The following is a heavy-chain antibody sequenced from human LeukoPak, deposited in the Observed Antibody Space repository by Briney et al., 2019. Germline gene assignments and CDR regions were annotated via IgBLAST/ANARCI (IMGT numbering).Heavy chain of an antibody. D-gene: IGHD3-10*01. J-gene: IGHJ6*03. CDR2: IYYSGST. CDR3: ARHRYYYRSGSYYGAPYYMDV. V-gene: IGHV4-39*01. Sequence: PSETLSLTCTVSGGSISSSSYYWGWIRQPPGKGLEWIGSIYYSGSTYYNPSLKSRVTISVDTSKNQFSLKLSSVTAADTAVYYCARHRYYYRSGSYYGAPYYMDVWGKGTTVTIS. CDR1: GGSISSSSYY.